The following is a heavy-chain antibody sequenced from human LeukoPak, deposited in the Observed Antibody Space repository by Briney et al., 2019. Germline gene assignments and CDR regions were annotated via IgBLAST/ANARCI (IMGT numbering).Heavy chain of an antibody. Sequence: PLKVSSKASVGTFSTYAISWVRQAPGQGLEWMGGIIPIFGTANYAQKFQGRVTITTDESTSTAYMELSSLRSEDTAVYYCARGPPIAALSSNWFDPWGQGTLVTVSS. J-gene: IGHJ5*02. D-gene: IGHD6-6*01. CDR2: IIPIFGTA. V-gene: IGHV1-69*05. CDR1: VGTFSTYA. CDR3: ARGPPIAALSSNWFDP.